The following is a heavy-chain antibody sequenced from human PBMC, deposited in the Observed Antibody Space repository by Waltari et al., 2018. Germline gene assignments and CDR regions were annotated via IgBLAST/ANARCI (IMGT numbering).Heavy chain of an antibody. V-gene: IGHV3-30*02. CDR3: ARGRGGGAEALFEY. CDR2: RRFDERKK. D-gene: IGHD3-16*01. J-gene: IGHJ4*01. Sequence: QVQLVESGGGVVQPGGSLRLSCAASGFIFTAYGMHWVRQAPGKGAGWVEWRRFDERKKYYGASGKVRITISRDHSKNTMYLEMNSLGAEEAATFFVARGRGGGAEALFEYWGQGTLVTVSS. CDR1: GFIFTAYG.